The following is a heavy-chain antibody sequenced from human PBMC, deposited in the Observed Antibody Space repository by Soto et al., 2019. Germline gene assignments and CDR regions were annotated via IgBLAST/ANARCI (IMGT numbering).Heavy chain of an antibody. Sequence: ASVKVSCKASGYTFTDYYIHWVRQAPGQGLEWMGWINPKSGGTSYAQKFQGRVTIARDTSITTAYVDLRGLRSDDTAVYYCATWYYDTSGHDAFDIWGQGTMVTVSS. CDR1: GYTFTDYY. J-gene: IGHJ3*02. CDR3: ATWYYDTSGHDAFDI. V-gene: IGHV1-2*02. D-gene: IGHD3-22*01. CDR2: INPKSGGT.